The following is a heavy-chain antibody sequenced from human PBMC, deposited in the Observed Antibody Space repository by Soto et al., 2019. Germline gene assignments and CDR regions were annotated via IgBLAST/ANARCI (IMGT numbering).Heavy chain of an antibody. CDR2: IYYSGST. CDR1: GGSISSSSYY. CDR3: ASTDQASIAARYFDY. D-gene: IGHD6-6*01. V-gene: IGHV4-39*01. Sequence: SETLSLTCTVSGGSISSSSYYWGWIRQPPGKGLEWIGSIYYSGSTYYNPSLKSRVTISVDTSKIQFSLKLSSVTAADTAVYYCASTDQASIAARYFDYWGQGTLVTVSS. J-gene: IGHJ4*02.